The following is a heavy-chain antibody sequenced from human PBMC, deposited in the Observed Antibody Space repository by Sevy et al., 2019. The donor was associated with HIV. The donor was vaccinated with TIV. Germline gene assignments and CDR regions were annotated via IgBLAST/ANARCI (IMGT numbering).Heavy chain of an antibody. CDR3: VKDPIAYYYDSSGLGNAFDI. J-gene: IGHJ3*02. Sequence: GGSLRLSCSASGFTFSSYAMHWVRQAPGKGLEYVSAISSNGGSTYYADSVKGIFTISRDNSKNTLYLQMSSLRAEDTAVYYCVKDPIAYYYDSSGLGNAFDIWGQGTMVTVSS. CDR1: GFTFSSYA. CDR2: ISSNGGST. V-gene: IGHV3-64D*06. D-gene: IGHD3-22*01.